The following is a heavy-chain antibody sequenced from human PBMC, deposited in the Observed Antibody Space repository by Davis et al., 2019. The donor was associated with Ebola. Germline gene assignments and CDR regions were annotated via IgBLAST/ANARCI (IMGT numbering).Heavy chain of an antibody. CDR2: ISGSGGTT. J-gene: IGHJ4*02. Sequence: GGSLRLSCADSVITFSSYAMTWVRQAPGKGLEWVSAISGSGGTTYYAGSVKGRFTVSRDNSKNALYLQMNSLRAEDTAVYYCSYDYGDYPAPFDYWGQGTLVTVSS. D-gene: IGHD4-17*01. V-gene: IGHV3-23*01. CDR3: SYDYGDYPAPFDY. CDR1: VITFSSYA.